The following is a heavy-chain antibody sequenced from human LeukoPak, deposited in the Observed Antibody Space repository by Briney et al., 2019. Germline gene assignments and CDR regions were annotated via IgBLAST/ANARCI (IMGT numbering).Heavy chain of an antibody. J-gene: IGHJ4*02. D-gene: IGHD3-10*01. Sequence: GGSLRLSCAASGFTFSSYAMSWVRQAPGKGLEWVSAISGSGGSTYYADSAKGRFAISRDNSQNTLYLKMNRLRAEDTAVYYCAKGPMVRGVIIGGELDYWVQGSLVTVSS. CDR1: GFTFSSYA. CDR3: AKGPMVRGVIIGGELDY. CDR2: ISGSGGST. V-gene: IGHV3-23*01.